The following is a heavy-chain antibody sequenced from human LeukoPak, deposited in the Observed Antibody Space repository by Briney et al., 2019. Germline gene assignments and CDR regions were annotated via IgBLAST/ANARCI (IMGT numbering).Heavy chain of an antibody. CDR2: ISTSSSTI. V-gene: IGHV3-48*01. J-gene: IGHJ3*02. Sequence: PGGSLRLSCAASGFTFSSYTMTWVRQAPGKGLEWVSYISTSSSTIYYADSVKGRFTISRDNAKNSLYLQMNSLRADDTAVYYCARVGSNDAFDIWGQGTMVTVSS. D-gene: IGHD3-10*01. CDR1: GFTFSSYT. CDR3: ARVGSNDAFDI.